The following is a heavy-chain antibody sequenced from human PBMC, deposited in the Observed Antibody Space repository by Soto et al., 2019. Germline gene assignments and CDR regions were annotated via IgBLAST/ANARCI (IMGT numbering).Heavy chain of an antibody. V-gene: IGHV3-48*02. D-gene: IGHD3-22*01. CDR1: GFTFSSYS. Sequence: WGSLRLSCAASGFTFSSYSMNWVRQAPGKGLEWVSYSSSSSSTIYYGDSVRGRCTISRDNAKNSLYLQMNSLRDEDTAVYSCARGVGVVVLTQRYNWFHPWGQGT. CDR3: ARGVGVVVLTQRYNWFHP. J-gene: IGHJ5*02. CDR2: SSSSSSTI.